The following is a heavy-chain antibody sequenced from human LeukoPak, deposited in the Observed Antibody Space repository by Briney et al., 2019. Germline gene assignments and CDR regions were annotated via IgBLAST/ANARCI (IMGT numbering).Heavy chain of an antibody. CDR2: INPNSGGT. D-gene: IGHD6-19*01. V-gene: IGHV1-2*02. J-gene: IGHJ5*02. Sequence: GASVKVSCKASGYTFTGYYMHWVRQAPGQGLEWMGWINPNSGGTNYAQKSQGRVTMTRDTSISTAYMELSRLRSDDTAVYYCARDSRASIAVAGTGWFDPWGQGTLVTVSS. CDR3: ARDSRASIAVAGTGWFDP. CDR1: GYTFTGYY.